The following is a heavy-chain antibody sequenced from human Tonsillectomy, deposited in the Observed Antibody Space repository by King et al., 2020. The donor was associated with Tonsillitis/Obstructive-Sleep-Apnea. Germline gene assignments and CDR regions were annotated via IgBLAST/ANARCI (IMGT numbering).Heavy chain of an antibody. D-gene: IGHD3-3*01. V-gene: IGHV3-66*01. CDR1: GFTVSSNY. Sequence: DVQLVESGGGLVQPGGSLRLSCAASGFTVSSNYMSWVRQAPGKGLEWVSVIYSGGSTYYADSVKGRFTISRDNSKNTLYLQMNSLRAEDTAVYYCARSRITIFGVVIPASDYWGQGTLVTVSS. J-gene: IGHJ4*02. CDR3: ARSRITIFGVVIPASDY. CDR2: IYSGGST.